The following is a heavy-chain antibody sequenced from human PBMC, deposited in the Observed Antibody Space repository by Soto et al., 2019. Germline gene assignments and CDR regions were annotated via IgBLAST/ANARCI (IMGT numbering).Heavy chain of an antibody. CDR1: GFSFSTYG. J-gene: IGHJ5*02. D-gene: IGHD2-15*01. V-gene: IGHV3-33*01. CDR3: ARDRIYMGDNWFDP. CDR2: IWYDGSKT. Sequence: QVQLVESGGGVVQPGKSLRLSCAASGFSFSTYGLHWVRQTPDKGLEWVAVIWYDGSKTYYADSVKGRFTISRDDSKNTVYLQMNSLRAEDTAVYFCARDRIYMGDNWFDPWGQGTLVTVSS.